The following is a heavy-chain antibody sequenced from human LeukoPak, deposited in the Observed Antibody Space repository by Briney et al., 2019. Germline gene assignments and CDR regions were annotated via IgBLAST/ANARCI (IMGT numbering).Heavy chain of an antibody. V-gene: IGHV3-30*02. CDR3: ATEGSFDY. Sequence: GGSLRLSCAASGFTFSSYGMHWVRQAPGKGLEWVAFIRYDGSKKYYADSVKGRFTISRDNSKNTLYLQMNSLRAEDAAVYYCATEGSFDYWGQGTLVTVSS. CDR1: GFTFSSYG. CDR2: IRYDGSKK. J-gene: IGHJ4*02.